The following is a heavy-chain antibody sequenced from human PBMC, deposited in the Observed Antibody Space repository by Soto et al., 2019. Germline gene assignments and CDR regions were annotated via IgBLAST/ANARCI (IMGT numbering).Heavy chain of an antibody. CDR3: ARDIAAAGLDNNWFDP. CDR1: GFTFSSYS. D-gene: IGHD6-13*01. Sequence: GGSLRLSCAASGFTFSSYSMNWVRQAPGKGLEWVSSISSSSSYIYYADSVKGRFTISRDNAKNSLYLQMNSLRAEDTAVYYCARDIAAAGLDNNWFDPWGQGTLVTVSS. CDR2: ISSSSSYI. V-gene: IGHV3-21*01. J-gene: IGHJ5*02.